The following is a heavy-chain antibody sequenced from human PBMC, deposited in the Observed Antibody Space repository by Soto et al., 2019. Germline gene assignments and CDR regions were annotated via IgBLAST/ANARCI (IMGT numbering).Heavy chain of an antibody. D-gene: IGHD4-4*01. CDR2: ISSSGGLT. CDR3: AKGDLVGGNYDLDY. CDR1: GFIFSNYA. V-gene: IGHV3-23*01. Sequence: EVQLLDSGGGLVQPGGSLRLSCAASGFIFSNYAMNWVRQAPGTGLEWVSVISSSGGLTDYTDSVKGRFTISRDNSRNALDLQRDSRRAEDTAVYDWAKGDLVGGNYDLDYWGPGTLVTVST. J-gene: IGHJ4*02.